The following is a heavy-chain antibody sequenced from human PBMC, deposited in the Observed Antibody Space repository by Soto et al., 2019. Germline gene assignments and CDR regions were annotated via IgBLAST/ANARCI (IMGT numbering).Heavy chain of an antibody. CDR1: GFTFSSYG. J-gene: IGHJ4*02. D-gene: IGHD3-10*01. CDR2: ISYDGSNK. CDR3: AKDQGFGELTEYYFDY. V-gene: IGHV3-30*18. Sequence: GGSLRLSCAASGFTFSSYGMHRVRQAPGKGLEWVAVISYDGSNKYYADSVKGRFTISRDNSKNTLYLQMNSLRAEDTAVYYCAKDQGFGELTEYYFDYWGQGTLVTVAS.